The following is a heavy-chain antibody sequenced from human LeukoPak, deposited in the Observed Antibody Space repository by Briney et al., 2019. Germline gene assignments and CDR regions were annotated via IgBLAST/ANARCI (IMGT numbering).Heavy chain of an antibody. CDR2: IVVGSGNT. D-gene: IGHD6-13*01. CDR3: AADQWAAAGTGYFDY. V-gene: IGHV1-58*02. Sequence: SVKVSCKASGFTFTSSAMQWVRQARGQRLEWIGWIVVGSGNTNYAQKFQERVTITRDMSTSTAYMELSSLRSEDTAVYYCAADQWAAAGTGYFDYWGQGTLVTVSS. CDR1: GFTFTSSA. J-gene: IGHJ4*02.